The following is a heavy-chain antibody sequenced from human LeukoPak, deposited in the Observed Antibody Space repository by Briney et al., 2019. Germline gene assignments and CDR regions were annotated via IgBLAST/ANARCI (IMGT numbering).Heavy chain of an antibody. Sequence: SVKVSCKASGGTFSSYAISWVRQAPGQGLEWMGGIIPIFGTANYAQKFQGRVTITTDESTSTAYMELSSLRSEDTAVYYCARAIAVAGSHYYYYMDVWGKGTTVTVSS. CDR1: GGTFSSYA. D-gene: IGHD6-19*01. J-gene: IGHJ6*03. CDR2: IIPIFGTA. CDR3: ARAIAVAGSHYYYYMDV. V-gene: IGHV1-69*05.